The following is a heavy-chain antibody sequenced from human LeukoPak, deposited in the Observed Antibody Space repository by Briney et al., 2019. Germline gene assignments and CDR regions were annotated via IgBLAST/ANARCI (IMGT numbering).Heavy chain of an antibody. CDR2: IYYSGSG. J-gene: IGHJ4*02. D-gene: IGHD2-2*02. Sequence: SETLSLTCTVSGSSITGYYWSWIRQPPGKGLEWIGYIYYSGSGNSIPSLKSRVSISVDTSKNQFSLKLSSVTAADTAVYYCARLPKYCSSTSCYIKPFDYRGQGTLVTVSS. CDR1: GSSITGYY. V-gene: IGHV4-59*12. CDR3: ARLPKYCSSTSCYIKPFDY.